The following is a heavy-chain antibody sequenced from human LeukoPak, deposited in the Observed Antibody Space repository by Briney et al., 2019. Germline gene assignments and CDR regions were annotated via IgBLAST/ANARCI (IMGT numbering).Heavy chain of an antibody. CDR1: GYTFTNYG. CDR2: ISAHDGTR. D-gene: IGHD6-13*01. J-gene: IGHJ6*02. Sequence: ASVKVSCKASGYTFTNYGITWVRQAPGQGLEWMGWISAHDGTRNYALKHEDRVTMTTDTSTSTAYMELRGLRSDDTAVYYCARVRGAAAGTRGMDVWGQGTTVTVSS. CDR3: ARVRGAAAGTRGMDV. V-gene: IGHV1-18*01.